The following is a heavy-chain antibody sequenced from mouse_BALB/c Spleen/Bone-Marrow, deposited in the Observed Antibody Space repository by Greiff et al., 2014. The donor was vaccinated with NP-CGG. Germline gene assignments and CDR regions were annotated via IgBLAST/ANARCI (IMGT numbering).Heavy chain of an antibody. J-gene: IGHJ2*01. CDR2: ISSGGSYT. CDR3: ARPTTVVATGGSFDY. D-gene: IGHD1-1*01. CDR1: GFTFSSYG. V-gene: IGHV5-6*01. Sequence: EVKLMESGGDLVKPGGSLKLSCAASGFTFSSYGMSWVRQTPDKRLEWVATISSGGSYTYYPDSVKGRFTIFRDNAKNTLYLQMSSLKSEDTAMYYCARPTTVVATGGSFDYWGQGTTLTVSS.